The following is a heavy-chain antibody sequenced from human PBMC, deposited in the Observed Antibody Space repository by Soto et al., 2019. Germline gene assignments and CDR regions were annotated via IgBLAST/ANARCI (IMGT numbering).Heavy chain of an antibody. CDR1: GGSFSGYS. CDR3: ARARFDSWSHIYYGLDV. CDR2: INHSGTT. V-gene: IGHV4-34*01. Sequence: PSETLSLTCAVYGGSFSGYSWTWLRQPPGKRLEWIGEINHSGTTDYNPALKSRVTMSADTSKNQFSPRMTSVTAADTAVYYCARARFDSWSHIYYGLDVWGQGTTVTVSS. J-gene: IGHJ6*02. D-gene: IGHD3-3*01.